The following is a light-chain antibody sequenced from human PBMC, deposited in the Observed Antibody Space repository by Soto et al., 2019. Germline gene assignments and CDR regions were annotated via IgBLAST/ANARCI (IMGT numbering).Light chain of an antibody. J-gene: IGLJ1*01. CDR3: SSYAGSNNFF. CDR1: SSDVGYYDY. CDR2: EVT. V-gene: IGLV2-8*01. Sequence: QSALTQPPSASGFPGQSVTISCTGTSSDVGYYDYVSWYQQHPGKAPKLVIYEVTKRPSGVPDRVSASKSGNTASLTVSGLRAEDEADYYCSSYAGSNNFFFGSGNKVTVL.